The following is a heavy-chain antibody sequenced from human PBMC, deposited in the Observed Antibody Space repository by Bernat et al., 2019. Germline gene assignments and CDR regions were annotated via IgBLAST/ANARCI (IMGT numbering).Heavy chain of an antibody. Sequence: QVQLVESGGGVVQPGRSLRLSCAASGFTFSSYAMHWVRQAPGKGLEWVAVISYDGSNKYYADSVKGRFTISRENSKNTLYLQMNSLRAEDTAVYYCARDVLRDSLYYYYVDVWGKGTTVTVSS. CDR1: GFTFSSYA. CDR2: ISYDGSNK. J-gene: IGHJ6*03. V-gene: IGHV3-30*01. D-gene: IGHD3-3*01. CDR3: ARDVLRDSLYYYYVDV.